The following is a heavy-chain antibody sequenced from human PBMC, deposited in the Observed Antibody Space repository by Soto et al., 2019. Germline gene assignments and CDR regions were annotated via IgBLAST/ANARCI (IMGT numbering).Heavy chain of an antibody. J-gene: IGHJ6*02. CDR3: AKDFPLGDV. CDR1: GFTFRSCA. Sequence: PGGSLRLSCAASGFTFRSCAMSWVRQAPGKGLEWVSAISDSGGSTHYADSVKGRFTISRDNSRNTLYLQMNCLRAEDTAIYYCAKDFPLGDVWGQGTTVTVSS. V-gene: IGHV3-23*01. CDR2: ISDSGGST.